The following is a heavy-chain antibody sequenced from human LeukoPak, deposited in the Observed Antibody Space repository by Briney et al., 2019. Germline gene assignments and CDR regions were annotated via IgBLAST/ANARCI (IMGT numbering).Heavy chain of an antibody. Sequence: SETLSLTCTVSGGSISSYYWSWIRQPPGKGLEWIGYIYYSGSTNYNPSLKSRVTISVDTSKNQFSLKLSSVTAADTAVYYCARQGSGDGGTRNFDYWGQGTLVTVSS. D-gene: IGHD4-23*01. CDR2: IYYSGST. J-gene: IGHJ4*02. CDR3: ARQGSGDGGTRNFDY. V-gene: IGHV4-59*08. CDR1: GGSISSYY.